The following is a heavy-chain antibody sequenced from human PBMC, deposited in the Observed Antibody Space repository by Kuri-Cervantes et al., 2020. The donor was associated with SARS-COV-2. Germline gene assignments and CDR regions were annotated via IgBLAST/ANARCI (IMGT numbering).Heavy chain of an antibody. CDR1: GGSISSGSYY. V-gene: IGHV4-61*02. CDR3: ARATKADYGDYIDAFDI. Sequence: LRLSCTVSGGSISSGSYYWSWIRLPAGKGLEWIGRIYTSGSTNYNPSLKSRVTISVDTSKNQFSLKLSSVTAADTAVYYCARATKADYGDYIDAFDIWGQGTMVTVSS. J-gene: IGHJ3*02. D-gene: IGHD4-17*01. CDR2: IYTSGST.